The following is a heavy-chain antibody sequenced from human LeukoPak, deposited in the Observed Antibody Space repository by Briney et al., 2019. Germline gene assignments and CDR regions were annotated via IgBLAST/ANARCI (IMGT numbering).Heavy chain of an antibody. CDR3: ATPYYYDSSGYYQGVDAFDI. Sequence: GESLKISCKGYGYSFTSYWIGWVRQMPGKGLGWMGIIYPGDADTRYSPSFQGQVTMSADKSINTAYLQWSSLKASDTAMYYCATPYYYDSSGYYQGVDAFDIWGQGTMVTVSS. V-gene: IGHV5-51*01. CDR1: GYSFTSYW. CDR2: IYPGDADT. D-gene: IGHD3-22*01. J-gene: IGHJ3*02.